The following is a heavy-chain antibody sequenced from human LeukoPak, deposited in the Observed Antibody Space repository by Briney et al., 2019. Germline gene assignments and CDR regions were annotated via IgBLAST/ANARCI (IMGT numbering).Heavy chain of an antibody. Sequence: PSETLSLTCTVSGGSISSSSYYWGWIRQPPGKGLEWIGYIYYSGSTNYNPSLKSRATISVDTSKNQFSLKLSSVTAAGTAVYYCARGIIRLGAFDIWGQGTMVTVSS. CDR2: IYYSGST. J-gene: IGHJ3*02. CDR3: ARGIIRLGAFDI. D-gene: IGHD2/OR15-2a*01. CDR1: GGSISSSSYY. V-gene: IGHV4-61*05.